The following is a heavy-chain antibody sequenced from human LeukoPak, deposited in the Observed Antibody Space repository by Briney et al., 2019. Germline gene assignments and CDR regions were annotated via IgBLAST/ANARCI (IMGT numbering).Heavy chain of an antibody. D-gene: IGHD2-15*01. J-gene: IGHJ4*02. CDR3: AKGAEGYCSGTICYPFDY. CDR1: GFTFSSYA. V-gene: IGHV3-23*01. CDR2: ITGSGSDT. Sequence: GGSLRLSCEASGFTFSSYAMNWVRQVPGKGLEWVSSITGSGSDTYFVDSVKGRSTISRDNSKNTLYLQLNSLRAEDTAVYYCAKGAEGYCSGTICYPFDYWGRGTLVTVSS.